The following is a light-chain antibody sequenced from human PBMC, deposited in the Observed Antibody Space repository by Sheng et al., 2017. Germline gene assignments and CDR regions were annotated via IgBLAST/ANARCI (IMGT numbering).Light chain of an antibody. CDR1: QSISSW. CDR2: EAS. J-gene: IGKJ1*01. CDR3: QQYKNYPWT. Sequence: DIQMTQSPSTLSASVGERVTITCRASQSISSWLVVSAETRESPKLLIYEASSLESGVPSNFSGGGSGTEFTLAISSLQPDDSATYFCQQYKNYPWTFGQGTKVEIK. V-gene: IGKV1-5*03.